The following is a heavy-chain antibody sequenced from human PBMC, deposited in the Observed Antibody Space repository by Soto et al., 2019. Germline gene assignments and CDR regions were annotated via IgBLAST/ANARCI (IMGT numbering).Heavy chain of an antibody. D-gene: IGHD5-12*01. Sequence: QVQLVQSGAEVKKPGASVKVSCKASGYTFTSYYMHWVRQAPGQGLEWMGIINPSGDSTSYAQKFQGRVNMTRDTSTSTVYMDLSSLRSEDTAVYYCARTDVYSGYLNWFDPWGQGTLVTVSS. J-gene: IGHJ5*02. CDR1: GYTFTSYY. CDR2: INPSGDST. CDR3: ARTDVYSGYLNWFDP. V-gene: IGHV1-46*01.